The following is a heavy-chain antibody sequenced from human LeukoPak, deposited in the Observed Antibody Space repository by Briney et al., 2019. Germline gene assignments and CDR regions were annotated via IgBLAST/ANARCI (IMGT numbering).Heavy chain of an antibody. D-gene: IGHD5-18*01. Sequence: ASVKVSCKTSGYTFTNYGISWVRQAPGQGLEWMGWISPYKGHTNYAQKLQGRVTMTTDTSTSTAYMELRSLRSDDTAVYYCARGYSYGPPNFDYWGQGTLVTVSS. J-gene: IGHJ4*02. CDR1: GYTFTNYG. V-gene: IGHV1-18*01. CDR3: ARGYSYGPPNFDY. CDR2: ISPYKGHT.